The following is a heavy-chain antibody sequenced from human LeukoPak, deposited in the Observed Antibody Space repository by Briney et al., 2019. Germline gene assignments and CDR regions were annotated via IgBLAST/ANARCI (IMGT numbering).Heavy chain of an antibody. V-gene: IGHV3-30-3*01. J-gene: IGHJ5*02. CDR2: ISYDGSNK. CDR3: ARDNSGSYHWIDP. Sequence: GGSLRLSCAASGFTFSSYAMHWVRQAPGKGLEWVAVISYDGSNKYYADSVKGRFTISRDNSKNTLYLQMNSLRAEDTAVYYCARDNSGSYHWIDPWGQGTLVTASS. CDR1: GFTFSSYA. D-gene: IGHD1-26*01.